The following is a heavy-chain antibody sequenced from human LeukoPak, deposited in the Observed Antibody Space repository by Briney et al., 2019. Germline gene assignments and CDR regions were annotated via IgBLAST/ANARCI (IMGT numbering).Heavy chain of an antibody. CDR1: GYTFTKYW. J-gene: IGHJ2*01. CDR3: ARQPGMTAKSWYFDL. CDR2: IHPGDSHT. Sequence: GESLKISCEGSGYTFTKYWIGWVRQMPGKGLECMGIIHPGDSHTWYSPSFQGQVTISADKSISMAYLQWSSLKASDTAMYFCARQPGMTAKSWYFDLWGRGTLVTVSS. D-gene: IGHD2-2*01. V-gene: IGHV5-51*01.